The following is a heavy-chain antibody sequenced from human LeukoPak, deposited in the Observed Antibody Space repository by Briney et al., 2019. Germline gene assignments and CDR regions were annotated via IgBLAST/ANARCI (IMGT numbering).Heavy chain of an antibody. CDR1: GGSFSGYY. CDR2: INHSGST. V-gene: IGHV4-34*01. D-gene: IGHD3-22*01. J-gene: IGHJ5*02. Sequence: SETLSLTCAVYGGSFSGYYWSWIRQPPGKGLEWIGEINHSGSTNYNPSLKSRVTISVDTSKNQFSLKLSSVTAADTAVYYCARLTYYYDSSGRLNNWFDPWGQGTLVTVSS. CDR3: ARLTYYYDSSGRLNNWFDP.